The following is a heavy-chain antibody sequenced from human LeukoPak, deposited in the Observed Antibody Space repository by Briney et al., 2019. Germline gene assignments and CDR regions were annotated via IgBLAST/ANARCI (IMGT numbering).Heavy chain of an antibody. J-gene: IGHJ5*02. Sequence: SVKVSCKASGGSFRTYPISWVRQAPGQGLEWMGGLTQFFRRTNYTEKFQGRLTITTDESSSTAYKELSDLRSDDTAVYYCATSESGRSWDWFAPWGQGTLVTVSS. CDR1: GGSFRTYP. CDR2: LTQFFRRT. CDR3: ATSESGRSWDWFAP. V-gene: IGHV1-69*05. D-gene: IGHD3-10*01.